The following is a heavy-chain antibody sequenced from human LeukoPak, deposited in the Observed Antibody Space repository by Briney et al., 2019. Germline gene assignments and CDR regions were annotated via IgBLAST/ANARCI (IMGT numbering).Heavy chain of an antibody. CDR2: IIPIFGTA. CDR1: GGTFSSYA. J-gene: IGHJ4*02. V-gene: IGHV1-69*13. CDR3: ARAGYYYDSSGYF. Sequence: SVKVSCKASGGTFSSYAISWVRQAPGQGLEWMGGIIPIFGTANYAQKFQGRVTITADESTSTAYMELSSLRSEDTAVYYCARAGYYYDSSGYFWGQGTLVTVSS. D-gene: IGHD3-22*01.